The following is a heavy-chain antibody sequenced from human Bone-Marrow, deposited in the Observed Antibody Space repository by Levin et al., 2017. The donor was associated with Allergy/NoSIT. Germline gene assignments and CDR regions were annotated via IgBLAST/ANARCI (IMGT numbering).Heavy chain of an antibody. CDR3: ARGYYPDL. CDR1: GFTFRTYS. D-gene: IGHD2/OR15-2a*01. V-gene: IGHV3-48*01. CDR2: ISSSSGTI. J-gene: IGHJ2*01. Sequence: GGSLRLSCAASGFTFRTYSMNWVRQAPGKGLEWVSYISSSSGTIYYADSLKGRFTVSRDNAKNSMYLQMNSLRAEDTAVYYCARGYYPDLWGHGTLVTVSS.